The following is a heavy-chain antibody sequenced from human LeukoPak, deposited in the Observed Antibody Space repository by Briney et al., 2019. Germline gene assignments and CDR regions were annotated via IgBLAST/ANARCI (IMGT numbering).Heavy chain of an antibody. CDR2: INPSGGST. D-gene: IGHD6-19*01. CDR1: GYTFTSYY. V-gene: IGHV1-46*01. J-gene: IGHJ4*02. CDR3: ARSSGWYECFDY. Sequence: ASVKVSCKASGYTFTSYYMHWVRQAPGQGLEWMGIINPSGGSTSYAQKFQGRVTMTRDMSTSTVYMELCSLRSEDTAVYYCARSSGWYECFDYWGQGTLVTVSS.